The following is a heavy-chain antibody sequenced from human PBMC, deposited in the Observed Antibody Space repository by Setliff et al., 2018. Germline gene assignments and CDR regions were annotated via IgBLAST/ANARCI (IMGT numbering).Heavy chain of an antibody. CDR3: ARDGYDYSFDY. CDR1: GFTFRTYP. CDR2: IRYHGGGT. V-gene: IGHV3-64*02. D-gene: IGHD3-3*01. Sequence: GGSLRLSCAASGFTFRTYPMHWVRQAPGKGLEYVSGIRYHGGGTFYAESVRGRFTVSRTTSNNTLFLQMDNLRLDDMAVYYCARDGYDYSFDYWGQGALVTVSS. J-gene: IGHJ4*02.